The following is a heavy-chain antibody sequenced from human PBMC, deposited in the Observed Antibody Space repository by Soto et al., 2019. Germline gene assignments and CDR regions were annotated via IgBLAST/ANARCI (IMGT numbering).Heavy chain of an antibody. J-gene: IGHJ4*02. D-gene: IGHD6-6*01. CDR2: VYYSGGT. Sequence: SETLSLTCIVSGGSVSSNIYYWVWIRQPPGKGLEWIGSVYYSGGTYYNPSLKSRVDMSVDTSKNQFSLKLSSVTAAETAVYFCAAHDYNSSYFDYWGQGILVTVSS. CDR3: AAHDYNSSYFDY. V-gene: IGHV4-39*01. CDR1: GGSVSSNIYY.